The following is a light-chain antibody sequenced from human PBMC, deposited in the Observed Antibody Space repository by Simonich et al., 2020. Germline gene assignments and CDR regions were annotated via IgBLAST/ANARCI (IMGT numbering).Light chain of an antibody. CDR2: KAS. Sequence: DIQITQSPSTLSASVGDRVPITCRASQSISSWLAWYQQEPGKAPKLLIYKASSLESGVPSRFSGSGSGTEFTLTISSLQPDDFATYYCQQYNSYWTFGQGTKVEIK. CDR1: QSISSW. CDR3: QQYNSYWT. V-gene: IGKV1-5*03. J-gene: IGKJ1*01.